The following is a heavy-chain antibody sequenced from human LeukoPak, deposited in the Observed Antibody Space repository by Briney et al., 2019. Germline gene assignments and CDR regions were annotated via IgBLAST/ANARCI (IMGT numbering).Heavy chain of an antibody. Sequence: SETLSLSCTVSGGSISGYYWSWIRLTPGKGLEWIGYIHYNGNTNYNPSLKGRVTILLDTSRNQFSLKLTSVTAADTAVYYCARVAYGGNWFDPWGQGILVTVSS. J-gene: IGHJ5*01. D-gene: IGHD2-21*01. CDR1: GGSISGYY. CDR2: IHYNGNT. CDR3: ARVAYGGNWFDP. V-gene: IGHV4-59*01.